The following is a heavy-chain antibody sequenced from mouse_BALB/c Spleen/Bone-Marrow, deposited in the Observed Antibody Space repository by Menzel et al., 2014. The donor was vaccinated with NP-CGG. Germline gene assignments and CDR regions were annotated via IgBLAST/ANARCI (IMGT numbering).Heavy chain of an antibody. CDR1: GFNIKDPY. CDR2: IDPANGNT. J-gene: IGHJ3*01. D-gene: IGHD1-1*01. CDR3: APYYYGRWFAN. V-gene: IGHV14-3*02. Sequence: VQLQQSGAELVKPGASVKLSCTASGFNIKDPYMHWVKQRPEQGLEWIGRIDPANGNTKYDPKFQGKATITADTSSNTAYLQLSSLTSEDTAVYYCAPYYYGRWFANWGQGTLVTVSA.